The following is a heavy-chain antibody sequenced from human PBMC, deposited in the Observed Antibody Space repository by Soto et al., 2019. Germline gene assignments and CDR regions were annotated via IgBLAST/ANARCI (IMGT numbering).Heavy chain of an antibody. CDR1: GGTFGNTA. D-gene: IGHD3-3*01. CDR2: IVPLFGTA. V-gene: IGHV1-69*12. J-gene: IGHJ5*02. Sequence: QVQLVQSGAEVKEPGSSVNVSCKTSGGTFGNTAVTWVRQVPGQGLEWIGGIVPLFGTANYAQKFRARVMITADESTRTAFMDLSSLRSDDTAIYYCARDGDPGYSFWSGPLGGGRFDPWGQGTLVSVSS. CDR3: ARDGDPGYSFWSGPLGGGRFDP.